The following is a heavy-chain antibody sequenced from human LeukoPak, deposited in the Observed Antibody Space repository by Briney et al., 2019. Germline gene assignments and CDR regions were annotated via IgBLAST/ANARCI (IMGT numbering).Heavy chain of an antibody. Sequence: SETLSLTCTVSGDSISRYYWSWIRQPAGKGLEWIGRIYSSGDTNYNPSLKSRVTISLDTSKNQFSLKLSSVSAEDTALYYCARERLGGSYYRPVDYWGQGTLVTVSS. J-gene: IGHJ4*02. V-gene: IGHV4-4*07. CDR2: IYSSGDT. CDR3: ARERLGGSYYRPVDY. CDR1: GDSISRYY. D-gene: IGHD1-26*01.